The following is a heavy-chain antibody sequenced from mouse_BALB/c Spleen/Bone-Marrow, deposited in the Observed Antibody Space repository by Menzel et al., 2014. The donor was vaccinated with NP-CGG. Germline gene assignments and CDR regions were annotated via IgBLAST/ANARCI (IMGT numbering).Heavy chain of an antibody. CDR3: ARVNPWYFDV. CDR2: IDPASGDT. V-gene: IGHV14-3*02. D-gene: IGHD2-2*01. J-gene: IGHJ1*01. Sequence: VHVKQSGAELVKPGASVKLSCTASGFNIKDTYIHWVMQRPEQGLAWIGRIDPASGDTKLDPKFQGKATITADASSNTAYLQVTSLTSEDTAVYYCARVNPWYFDVWGAGTTVTVSS. CDR1: GFNIKDTY.